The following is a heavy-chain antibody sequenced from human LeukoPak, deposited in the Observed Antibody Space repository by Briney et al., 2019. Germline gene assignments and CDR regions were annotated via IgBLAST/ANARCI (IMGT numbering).Heavy chain of an antibody. V-gene: IGHV3-7*01. CDR3: ARDGFVGEADY. J-gene: IGHJ4*02. D-gene: IGHD2-15*01. CDR1: EFIFSGYW. Sequence: GGSLRLSCAASEFIFSGYWMNWVRQAPGKGLEWVANIKQDGSEKQYVDSVRGRFTISRDNAKNSLYLQMNSLRVEDTAVYYCARDGFVGEADYWGQGTLVTVSS. CDR2: IKQDGSEK.